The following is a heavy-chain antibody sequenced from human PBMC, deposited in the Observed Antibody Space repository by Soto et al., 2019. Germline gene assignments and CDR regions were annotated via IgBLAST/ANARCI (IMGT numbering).Heavy chain of an antibody. J-gene: IGHJ4*02. CDR3: ARDKITGLFDY. D-gene: IGHD2-8*02. CDR1: GGSISSSNW. V-gene: IGHV4-4*02. CDR2: IYHSGNT. Sequence: SETLCLTCAVSGGSISSSNWWSWVRQPPGKGLEWIGEIYHSGNTNYNPSLKSRVTMAVDKSRNQFSLKLTSVTAADTAVYYCARDKITGLFDYWGQGTLVTVSS.